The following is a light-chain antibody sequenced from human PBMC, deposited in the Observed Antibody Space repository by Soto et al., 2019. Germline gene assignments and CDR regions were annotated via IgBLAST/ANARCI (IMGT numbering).Light chain of an antibody. CDR2: DAS. V-gene: IGKV1-33*01. CDR3: STYSSNLF. Sequence: DIQMTQSPSSLSASVGDRVTIACRSSHDVSRNLNWLQQKRGEAPKLLIYDASNLERGVPSRFRGRGSGEDFILPHSSLQAEGVSTYYFSTYSSNLFFGGG. CDR1: HDVSRN. J-gene: IGKJ4*01.